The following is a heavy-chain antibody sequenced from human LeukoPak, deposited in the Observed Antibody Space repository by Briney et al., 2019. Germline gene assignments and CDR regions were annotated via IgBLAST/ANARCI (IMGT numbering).Heavy chain of an antibody. Sequence: ASVKVSCKASGYTFTSYDINWVRQATGQGLEWMGWMNPNSGNTGYAQKFQGRVTMTRNTSISTAYMELSSLRSEGTAVYYCARGLLLWFGELPAYWGQGTLVTVSS. CDR3: ARGLLLWFGELPAY. J-gene: IGHJ4*02. D-gene: IGHD3-10*01. CDR1: GYTFTSYD. CDR2: MNPNSGNT. V-gene: IGHV1-8*01.